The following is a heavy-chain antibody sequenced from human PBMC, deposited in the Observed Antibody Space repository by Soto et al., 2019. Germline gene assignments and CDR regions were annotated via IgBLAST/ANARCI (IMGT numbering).Heavy chain of an antibody. CDR3: PGSLWFGEYYYGMDV. CDR1: GGSISSYY. CDR2: IYYSGST. D-gene: IGHD3-10*01. Sequence: SETLSLTCTVSGGSISSYYWSWIRQPPGKGLEWIGYIYYSGSTNYNPSLKRRVTISVDTSKNQFSLKLSSVTAVDTAVYYCPGSLWFGEYYYGMDVWGQGTTVTVSS. J-gene: IGHJ6*02. V-gene: IGHV4-59*12.